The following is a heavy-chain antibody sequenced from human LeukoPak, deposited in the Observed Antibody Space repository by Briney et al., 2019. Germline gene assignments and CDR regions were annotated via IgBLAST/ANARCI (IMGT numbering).Heavy chain of an antibody. CDR2: IYTSGST. J-gene: IGHJ5*02. D-gene: IGHD3-10*01. Sequence: PSETLCLTCTVSGGSISSGSYYWSWIRQPAGKGLEWIGRIYTSGSTNYNPSLKSRVTISVDTSKNQFSLKLSSVTAADTAVYYCAREAWVWFGELFLNWFDPWGQGTLVTVSS. CDR1: GGSISSGSYY. CDR3: AREAWVWFGELFLNWFDP. V-gene: IGHV4-61*02.